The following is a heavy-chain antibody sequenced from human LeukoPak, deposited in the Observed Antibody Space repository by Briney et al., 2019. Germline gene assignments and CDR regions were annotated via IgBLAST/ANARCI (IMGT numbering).Heavy chain of an antibody. D-gene: IGHD2-2*01. V-gene: IGHV4-59*11. Sequence: SETLSLTCTVSGGSISSHYWSWIRQPPGKGLEWIGYIYYSGTTNYNPSLKSRVTISVDTSKNQFSLKLSSVTAADTAVYYCARGRGYCISSSCSPGDWFDPWGQGTLVTVSS. J-gene: IGHJ5*02. CDR1: GGSISSHY. CDR3: ARGRGYCISSSCSPGDWFDP. CDR2: IYYSGTT.